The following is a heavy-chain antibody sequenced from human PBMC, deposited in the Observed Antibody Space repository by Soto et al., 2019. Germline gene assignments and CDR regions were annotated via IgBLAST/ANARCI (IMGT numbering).Heavy chain of an antibody. D-gene: IGHD6-13*01. J-gene: IGHJ5*02. CDR1: GFTFSDYY. CDR2: ISSSSSYT. CDR3: ARDSEAAAGTNWFDP. V-gene: IGHV3-11*06. Sequence: PGGSLRLSCAASGFTFSDYYMSWIRQAPGKGLEWVSYISSSSSYTNYADPVKGRFTISRDNAKNSLYLQMNSLRAEDTAVYYCARDSEAAAGTNWFDPWVQGTLVTVSS.